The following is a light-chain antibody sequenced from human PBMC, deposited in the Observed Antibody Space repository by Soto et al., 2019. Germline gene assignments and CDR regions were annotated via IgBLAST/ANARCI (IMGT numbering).Light chain of an antibody. J-gene: IGLJ1*01. Sequence: QSALTQPAYVSGSPGQSITISCTGTSSDVGGYNYVSWYQQHPGKAPKLMIYEVSNRPSGVSNRFSGSKSGNTASLTISGLQAEDEADYYCSSYTSSSTLYVFGTGTQLTVL. CDR1: SSDVGGYNY. V-gene: IGLV2-14*01. CDR2: EVS. CDR3: SSYTSSSTLYV.